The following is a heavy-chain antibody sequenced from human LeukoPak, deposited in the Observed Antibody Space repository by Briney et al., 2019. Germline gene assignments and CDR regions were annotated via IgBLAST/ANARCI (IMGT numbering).Heavy chain of an antibody. D-gene: IGHD3-10*01. V-gene: IGHV4-61*02. CDR1: GGSISSGSYY. J-gene: IGHJ4*02. Sequence: SETLSLTCTVSGGSISSGSYYWRWIRQPAGKGLEWIGRIYTSGSTNYNPSLKSRVTISVDTSKNQFSLKLSSVTAADTAVYYCAREGPITMVRGVMRSYFDYWGQGTLVTVSS. CDR3: AREGPITMVRGVMRSYFDY. CDR2: IYTSGST.